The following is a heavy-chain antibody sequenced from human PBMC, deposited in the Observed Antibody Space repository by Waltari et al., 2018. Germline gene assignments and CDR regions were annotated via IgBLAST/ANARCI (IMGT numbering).Heavy chain of an antibody. Sequence: EVQLVESGGGLVQPGGSLRLSCAASGFTFSSYEMNWVRQAPGKGLEWVSYISSRGSTIYYADSVKGRFTISRDNAKNSLYLQMNSLRAEDTAVYYCARERWDRVDIWGQGTMVTVSS. CDR3: ARERWDRVDI. D-gene: IGHD1-26*01. J-gene: IGHJ3*02. CDR1: GFTFSSYE. V-gene: IGHV3-48*03. CDR2: ISSRGSTI.